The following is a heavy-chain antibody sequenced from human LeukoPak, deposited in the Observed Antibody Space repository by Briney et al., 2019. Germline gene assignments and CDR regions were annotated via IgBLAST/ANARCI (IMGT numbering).Heavy chain of an antibody. Sequence: SQTLSLTCAISGDSVSSNTAAWNWIRQSPSRGLEWLGRAYYRSKWYIDYAVSVKSRITINPDTSKNQFSLQLSSVSPEDMAVYYCARQMGSFDYWGQGTLVTVSS. V-gene: IGHV6-1*01. CDR1: GDSVSSNTAA. CDR2: AYYRSKWYI. D-gene: IGHD3-10*01. J-gene: IGHJ4*02. CDR3: ARQMGSFDY.